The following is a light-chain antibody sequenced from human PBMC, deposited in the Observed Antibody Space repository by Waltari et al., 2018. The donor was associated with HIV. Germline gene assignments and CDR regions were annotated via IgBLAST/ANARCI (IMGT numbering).Light chain of an antibody. CDR2: DVS. Sequence: QSALTQPASVSGSPGQSITISCTGTSSDVGGSHYVSWYQQHPGKTPNLIIYDVSNRPSGVSNRFSGSKSCNTASLTISGLQAEDEADYYCSSYTSSSTLGVFGTGTKVTVL. J-gene: IGLJ1*01. CDR1: SSDVGGSHY. CDR3: SSYTSSSTLGV. V-gene: IGLV2-14*03.